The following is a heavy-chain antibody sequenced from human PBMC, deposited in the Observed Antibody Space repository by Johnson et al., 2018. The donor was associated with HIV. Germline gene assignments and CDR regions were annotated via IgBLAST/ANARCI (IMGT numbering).Heavy chain of an antibody. CDR1: GFTVSSNY. CDR2: IYSGGST. D-gene: IGHD5-12*01. V-gene: IGHV3-53*01. Sequence: VQLVESGGGLIQPGGSLRLSCAASGFTVSSNYMSWVRQAPGKGLEWVSVIYSGGSTYYADYVKGRFTISRDNSKNTLYLQMNSLRAEDTAVYYCARERSRGGYSGYDYGAFDIWGQGTMVTVSS. J-gene: IGHJ3*02. CDR3: ARERSRGGYSGYDYGAFDI.